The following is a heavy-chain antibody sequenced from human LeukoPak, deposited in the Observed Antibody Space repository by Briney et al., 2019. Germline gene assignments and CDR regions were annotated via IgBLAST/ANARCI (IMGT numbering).Heavy chain of an antibody. J-gene: IGHJ4*02. D-gene: IGHD3-22*01. V-gene: IGHV4-39*01. Sequence: PSETLSLTCAVSGGSISSNSYYWGWIRQPPGKGLEWIGNIFYSGSTYYNPSLKSRVTISVDTSKNQFSLKLSSVTAADTAVYYCARHWYYYDSSTYHFDYWGQGTLVTVSS. CDR1: GGSISSNSYY. CDR3: ARHWYYYDSSTYHFDY. CDR2: IFYSGST.